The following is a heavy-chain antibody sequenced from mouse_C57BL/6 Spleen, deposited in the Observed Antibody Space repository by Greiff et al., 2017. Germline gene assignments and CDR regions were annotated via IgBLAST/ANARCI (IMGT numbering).Heavy chain of an antibody. CDR2: ISDGGSYT. J-gene: IGHJ3*01. Sequence: EVMLVESGGGLVKPGGSLKLSCAASGFTFSSYAMSWVRQTPEKRLEWVATISDGGSYTYYPDNVKGRFTISRDNAKNNLYLQMSHLKSEDTAMYYCARDTRGSSSAWFAYWGQGTLVTVSA. D-gene: IGHD1-1*01. CDR3: ARDTRGSSSAWFAY. CDR1: GFTFSSYA. V-gene: IGHV5-4*01.